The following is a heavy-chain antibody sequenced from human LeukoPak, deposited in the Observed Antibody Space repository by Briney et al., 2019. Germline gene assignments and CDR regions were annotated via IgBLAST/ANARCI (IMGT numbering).Heavy chain of an antibody. V-gene: IGHV4-34*01. J-gene: IGHJ4*02. CDR1: GGSFSGYY. CDR3: ARGRSPNYYYGSGSYYRPKYFDY. Sequence: SETLSLTCAVYGGSFSGYYWSWIRQPPGKGLEWIGEINHSGSTNYNPSLKSRVTISVDTSKNQFSLKLSSVTAADTAVYYCARGRSPNYYYGSGSYYRPKYFDYWGQGTLVTVSS. CDR2: INHSGST. D-gene: IGHD3-10*01.